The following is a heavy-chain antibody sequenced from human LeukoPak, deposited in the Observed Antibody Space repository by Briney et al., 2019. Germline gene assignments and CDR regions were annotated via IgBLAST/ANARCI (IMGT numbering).Heavy chain of an antibody. D-gene: IGHD3-3*01. CDR3: ARGMDYDFWSGYYFWFDP. Sequence: ASVKVSCKASGYTFTSYDINWVRQATGQGLEWMGWMNPNSGNTGYAQKFKGRVTMTRNTSISTAYMELSSLRSEDTAVYYCARGMDYDFWSGYYFWFDPWGQGTLVTVSS. V-gene: IGHV1-8*01. CDR2: MNPNSGNT. CDR1: GYTFTSYD. J-gene: IGHJ5*02.